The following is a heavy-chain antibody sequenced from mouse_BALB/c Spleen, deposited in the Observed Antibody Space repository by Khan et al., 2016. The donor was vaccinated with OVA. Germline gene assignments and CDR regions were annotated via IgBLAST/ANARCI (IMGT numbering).Heavy chain of an antibody. D-gene: IGHD1-1*01. J-gene: IGHJ3*01. CDR2: IDPFNDDT. CDR1: GYSFTTYY. V-gene: IGHV1S135*01. CDR3: ARHGSSSWFAY. Sequence: VQLQQSGPELMKPGASVKISCKASGYSFTTYYIHWVKQSHGKSLEWIGYIDPFNDDTNYNQKFKGKATLTVDKSSSTAHMHLSSLTSEDSAVYYCARHGSSSWFAYWGQGTLVTVSA.